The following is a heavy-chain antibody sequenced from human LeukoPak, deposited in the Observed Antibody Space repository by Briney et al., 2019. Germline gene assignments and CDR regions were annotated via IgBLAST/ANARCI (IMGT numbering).Heavy chain of an antibody. J-gene: IGHJ4*02. CDR1: GGSLSGYY. CDR3: ARGVGN. CDR2: IYDSGST. Sequence: SETLSLTCTVFGGSLSGYYWSWIRQPPGKGLEWIGEIYDSGSTNYNPSLKSRVTIFVDTSNNQFSLRLSSVTAADTAVYYCARGVGNWGQGTLVTVSS. D-gene: IGHD2-2*01. V-gene: IGHV4-34*01.